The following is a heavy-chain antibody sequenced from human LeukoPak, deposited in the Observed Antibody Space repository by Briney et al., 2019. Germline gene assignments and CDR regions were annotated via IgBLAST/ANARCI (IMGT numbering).Heavy chain of an antibody. Sequence: GGSLRHSCAASGFTFSSYAMSWVRQAPGKGLEWVSAISGSGGSTYYADSVKGRFTISRDNSKNTLYLQMNSLRVEDAAVYYCAKSDAPQYYYGMDVWGQGTTVTVSS. CDR2: ISGSGGST. CDR3: AKSDAPQYYYGMDV. CDR1: GFTFSSYA. J-gene: IGHJ6*02. V-gene: IGHV3-23*01.